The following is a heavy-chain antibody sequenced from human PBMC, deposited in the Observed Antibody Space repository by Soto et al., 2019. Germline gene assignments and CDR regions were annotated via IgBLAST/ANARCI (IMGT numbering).Heavy chain of an antibody. Sequence: SVKVSCKASGGTFSSYAISWVRQAPGQGLEWMGGIIPIFGTANYAQKFQGRVTITADESTSTAYMELSSLRSEDTAVYYCAIDPARITMIGDYWGQGTLVTVSS. CDR3: AIDPARITMIGDY. V-gene: IGHV1-69*13. CDR2: IIPIFGTA. D-gene: IGHD3-22*01. J-gene: IGHJ4*02. CDR1: GGTFSSYA.